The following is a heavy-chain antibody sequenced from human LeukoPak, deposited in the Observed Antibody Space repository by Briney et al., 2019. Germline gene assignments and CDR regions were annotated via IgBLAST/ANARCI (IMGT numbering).Heavy chain of an antibody. Sequence: PGGPLRLSCAASGFTFSSYALSWVRQAPRKGLKWVAAISGSGGSTYYQDPVKGRFTISRDNSKNTLYQQMNSLRAEDTAVYYCAKRVVAATISYYYYMDVWGKGTTVTVAS. CDR3: AKRVVAATISYYYYMDV. V-gene: IGHV3-23*01. D-gene: IGHD2-15*01. CDR1: GFTFSSYA. CDR2: ISGSGGST. J-gene: IGHJ6*03.